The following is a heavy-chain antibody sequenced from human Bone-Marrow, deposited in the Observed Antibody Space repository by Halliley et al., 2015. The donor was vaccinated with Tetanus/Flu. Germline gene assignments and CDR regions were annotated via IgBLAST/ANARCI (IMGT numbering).Heavy chain of an antibody. CDR3: VKTKNLVGPALFLS. CDR1: GFTFSSYS. J-gene: IGHJ5*02. D-gene: IGHD2-15*01. V-gene: IGHV3-21*01. CDR2: ISSDSSYI. Sequence: CAASGFTFSSYSMNWIRQAPGKGLECVSSISSDSSYIYYADSVKGRFTVPRNNAKNSLYLQMNSLRVEGTAVYYCVKTKNLVGPALFLSWGQGTLVSVSS.